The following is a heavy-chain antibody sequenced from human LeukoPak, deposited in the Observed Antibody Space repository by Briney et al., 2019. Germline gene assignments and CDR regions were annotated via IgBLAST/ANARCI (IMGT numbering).Heavy chain of an antibody. CDR3: ARDHKTWEVGAAYAFDI. J-gene: IGHJ3*02. V-gene: IGHV1-46*01. CDR2: INPSSGST. D-gene: IGHD1-26*01. CDR1: GYTFTSYY. Sequence: ASVKVSCKASGYTFTSYYMHWVRQAPGQGLEWMGIINPSSGSTSYAQKFQGRVTMTRDTSTSTVYMELSSLRSEDTAVYYCARDHKTWEVGAAYAFDIWGQGTMVTVSS.